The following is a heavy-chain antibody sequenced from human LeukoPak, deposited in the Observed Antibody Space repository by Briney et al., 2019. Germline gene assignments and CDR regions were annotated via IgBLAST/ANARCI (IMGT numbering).Heavy chain of an antibody. Sequence: GSLRLSCAASEFTFSDYYMSWIRQAPGKGLECISYISSSSTYTNYADPVKGRFSISRDNAKNSLYLQMNSLRAEDTAVYFCARSRGRSGIPYFFDYWGQGTLVTVSS. D-gene: IGHD2-15*01. CDR3: ARSRGRSGIPYFFDY. J-gene: IGHJ4*02. CDR2: ISSSSTYT. V-gene: IGHV3-11*06. CDR1: EFTFSDYY.